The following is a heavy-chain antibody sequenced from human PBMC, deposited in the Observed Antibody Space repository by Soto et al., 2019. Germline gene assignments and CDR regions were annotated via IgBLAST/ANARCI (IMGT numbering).Heavy chain of an antibody. CDR3: ARDSRDYDFWSGYGYYYYMDV. Sequence: ASVKVSCKASGYTFTSYGISWVRQAPGQGLEWMGWISAYNGNTNYAQKLQGRVTMTTDTSTSTAYMELRSLRSDDTAVYYCARDSRDYDFWSGYGYYYYMDVWGKGTTVTVS. CDR2: ISAYNGNT. J-gene: IGHJ6*03. V-gene: IGHV1-18*01. CDR1: GYTFTSYG. D-gene: IGHD3-3*01.